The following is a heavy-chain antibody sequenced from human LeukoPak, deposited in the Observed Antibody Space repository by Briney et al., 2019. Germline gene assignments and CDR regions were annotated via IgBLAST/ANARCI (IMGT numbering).Heavy chain of an antibody. CDR1: EFTFSTYA. V-gene: IGHV3-30*04. D-gene: IGHD6-19*01. Sequence: GGSLRLSCAASEFTFSTYAMHWVRQAPGKGPEWVAVISRDGLDTYYADSVRGRFTISRDNAKNSLYLQMNSLRAEDTAVYYCASEDRGWYYFDYWGQGTLVTVSS. CDR3: ASEDRGWYYFDY. J-gene: IGHJ4*02. CDR2: ISRDGLDT.